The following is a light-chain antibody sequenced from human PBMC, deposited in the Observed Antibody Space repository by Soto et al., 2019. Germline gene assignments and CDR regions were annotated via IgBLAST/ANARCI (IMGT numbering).Light chain of an antibody. J-gene: IGLJ1*01. CDR1: SSDVGGYKY. CDR3: SSYAGINNLGV. Sequence: QSVLTQPPSASGSPGQSVTISCTGTSSDVGGYKYVSWYQQHPGKAPKLMIFEVNKRPSGVPDRFSGSKSGNTASLTVSGLQAEDEADYYCSSYAGINNLGVXGTGTKLTVL. V-gene: IGLV2-8*01. CDR2: EVN.